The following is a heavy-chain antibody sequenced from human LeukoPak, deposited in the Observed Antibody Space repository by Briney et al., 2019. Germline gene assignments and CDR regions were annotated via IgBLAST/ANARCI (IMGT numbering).Heavy chain of an antibody. V-gene: IGHV1-8*01. CDR3: AGSSSWDGGY. Sequence: ASVKVSCKASGYTFTSYDINWVRQATGQGLEWMGWMNPNSGSTSYAQKFQGRVTMTRDMSTSTVYMELSSLRSEDTAVYYCAGSSSWDGGYWGQGTLVTVSS. D-gene: IGHD6-13*01. CDR2: MNPNSGST. CDR1: GYTFTSYD. J-gene: IGHJ4*02.